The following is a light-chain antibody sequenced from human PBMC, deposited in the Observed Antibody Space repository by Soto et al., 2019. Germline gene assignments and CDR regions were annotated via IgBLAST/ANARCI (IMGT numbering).Light chain of an antibody. V-gene: IGLV2-8*01. CDR2: EVS. Sequence: QSALTQPPSASGSPGQSVTISCTGTSSDVGGYNYVSWYQQHPGKAPKLMIYEVSKRPSGVPDRFSGSKSGNTASLTVSGLQAEDEADYYCSSYGGSNNLVFGGGTSSPS. CDR1: SSDVGGYNY. J-gene: IGLJ2*01. CDR3: SSYGGSNNLV.